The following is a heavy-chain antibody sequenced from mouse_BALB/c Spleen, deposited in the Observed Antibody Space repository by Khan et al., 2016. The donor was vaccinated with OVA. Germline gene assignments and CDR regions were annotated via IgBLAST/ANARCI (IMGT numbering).Heavy chain of an antibody. D-gene: IGHD1-1*01. CDR1: GYIFTSYW. CDR3: ARSDYGSTYAMDY. V-gene: IGHV1S132*01. Sequence: QVQLQQSGAELVRPGASVKLSCKTSGYIFTSYWIHWVKQRSGRGLAWIARIYPGNRSTYYNEKFKGKATLTADKSSSTAYMQLSSLKSEDSAVYFCARSDYGSTYAMDYWGQGTSVTGSS. CDR2: IYPGNRST. J-gene: IGHJ4*01.